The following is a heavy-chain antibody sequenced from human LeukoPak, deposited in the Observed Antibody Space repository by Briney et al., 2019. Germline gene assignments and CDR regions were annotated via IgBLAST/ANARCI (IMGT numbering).Heavy chain of an antibody. CDR2: ISYDGSSE. D-gene: IGHD6-13*01. Sequence: GGSLRLSCAVSGFTFGNYGMHWVRQAPGKGLEWVALISYDGSSEYYAGSVKGRFTISRDNSKITVYLQMNSLRAEDTAVYYCAKDWAGIAAVNWFDPWGQGTLVTVSS. CDR1: GFTFGNYG. J-gene: IGHJ5*02. CDR3: AKDWAGIAAVNWFDP. V-gene: IGHV3-30*18.